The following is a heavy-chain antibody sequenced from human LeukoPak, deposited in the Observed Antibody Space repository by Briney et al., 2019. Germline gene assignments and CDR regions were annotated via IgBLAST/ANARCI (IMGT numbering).Heavy chain of an antibody. V-gene: IGHV3-64*05. J-gene: IGHJ4*02. D-gene: IGHD3-9*01. CDR2: VCPNGTST. CDR3: VKDLTGTWSFDY. Sequence: QPGGSLRLSCSTYGFIFCNIFMDWVGQAPGKGLECVSSVCPNGTSTLYADSVKDRFTISRDNSRNALYVQLTSLRLEDTALYYCVKDLTGTWSFDYWGQGTLVTVSS. CDR1: GFIFCNIF.